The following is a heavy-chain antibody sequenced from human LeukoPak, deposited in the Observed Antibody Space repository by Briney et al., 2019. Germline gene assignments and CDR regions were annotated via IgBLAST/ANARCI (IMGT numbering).Heavy chain of an antibody. D-gene: IGHD3-22*01. V-gene: IGHV3-48*01. CDR3: ATDREDYDSSGYYLSDAFDI. Sequence: GGSLRLSCAVSGFTSSGYSMKWVRQAPGKGLEWVSYISSSTTTIYHADSVKGRFTVSRDNAKNSLYLQMDSLRVEDTAVYYCATDREDYDSSGYYLSDAFDIWGQGTMVTVSS. CDR2: ISSSTTTI. J-gene: IGHJ3*02. CDR1: GFTSSGYS.